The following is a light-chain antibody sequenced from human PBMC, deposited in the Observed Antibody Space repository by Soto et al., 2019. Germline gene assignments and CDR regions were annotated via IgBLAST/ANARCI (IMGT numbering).Light chain of an antibody. V-gene: IGKV1-5*01. CDR3: QRYDSFSMYT. CDR2: DAS. Sequence: DIQMTQSPSTLSASVGDRVTITCRASQSISGGLAWYQQRPGKAPKVLIYDASKLESGVPSRFSGSGSGTEFTLTISSLQPDDFATYYCQRYDSFSMYTFGQGTKLDIK. CDR1: QSISGG. J-gene: IGKJ2*01.